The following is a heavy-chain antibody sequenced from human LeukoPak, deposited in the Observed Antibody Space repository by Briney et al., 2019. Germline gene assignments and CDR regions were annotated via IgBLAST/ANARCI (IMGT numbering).Heavy chain of an antibody. J-gene: IGHJ3*02. CDR2: ISSSSSYI. Sequence: GSLRLSCAASGFTFSSYSMNWVRQAPGKGLEWVSSISSSSSYIYYADSVKGRFTISRDNAKNSLYLQMNSLRAEDTAVCYCARDHDYGDYPDAFDIWGQGTMVTVSS. CDR3: ARDHDYGDYPDAFDI. V-gene: IGHV3-21*01. D-gene: IGHD4-17*01. CDR1: GFTFSSYS.